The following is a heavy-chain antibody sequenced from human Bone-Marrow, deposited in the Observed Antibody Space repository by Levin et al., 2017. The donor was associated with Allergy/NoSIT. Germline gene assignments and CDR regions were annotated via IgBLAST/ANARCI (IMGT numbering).Heavy chain of an antibody. CDR1: GFTFSSYG. CDR3: AKDPSYYGSGSYGEPYYYYYGMDV. Sequence: GESLKISCAASGFTFSSYGMHWVRQAPGKGLEWVAVISYDGSNKYYADSVKGRFTISRDNSKNTLYLQMNSLRAEDTAVYYCAKDPSYYGSGSYGEPYYYYYGMDVWGQGTTVTVSS. V-gene: IGHV3-30*18. D-gene: IGHD3-10*01. CDR2: ISYDGSNK. J-gene: IGHJ6*02.